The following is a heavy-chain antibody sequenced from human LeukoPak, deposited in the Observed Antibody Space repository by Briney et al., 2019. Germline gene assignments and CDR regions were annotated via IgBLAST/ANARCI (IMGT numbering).Heavy chain of an antibody. CDR3: ARAQWLLLAFDY. J-gene: IGHJ4*02. Sequence: SVKVSCKASGGTFSSYAISWVRQAPGQGLEWMGGIIPIFGTANYAQKFQGRVTITTDESASTAYMELSSLRSEDTAVYYCARAQWLLLAFDYWGQGTLVTVSS. CDR1: GGTFSSYA. CDR2: IIPIFGTA. V-gene: IGHV1-69*05. D-gene: IGHD3-22*01.